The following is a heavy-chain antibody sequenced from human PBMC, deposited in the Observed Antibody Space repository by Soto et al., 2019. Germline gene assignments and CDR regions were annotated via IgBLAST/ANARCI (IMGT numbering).Heavy chain of an antibody. CDR1: CGSIISGGYS. CDR2: IYPTGKT. CDR3: ARAPPGPAPRWGV. V-gene: IGHV4-30-2*01. J-gene: IGHJ6*02. D-gene: IGHD3-16*01. Sequence: SETLSLTCTFSCGSIISGGYSWSWIRQTPGKGLEWIGYIYPTGKTYYNPSLKNRATLSIDTSQNQFSLQLTSVTAADTAVYYCARAPPGPAPRWGVWGHGTTVTSP.